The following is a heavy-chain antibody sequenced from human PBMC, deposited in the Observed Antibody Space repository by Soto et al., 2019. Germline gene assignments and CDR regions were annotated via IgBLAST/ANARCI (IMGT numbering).Heavy chain of an antibody. CDR1: GGSISSGGYY. D-gene: IGHD6-13*01. V-gene: IGHV4-31*03. J-gene: IGHJ4*02. CDR3: ARAASIATALTYFDY. Sequence: SETLSLTCTVSGGSISSGGYYWSWIRQHPGKGLEWIGYIYYSGSTYYNPSLKSRVTISVDTSKNQFSLKLSSVTAADTAVYYCARAASIATALTYFDYWGQGTLVTVSS. CDR2: IYYSGST.